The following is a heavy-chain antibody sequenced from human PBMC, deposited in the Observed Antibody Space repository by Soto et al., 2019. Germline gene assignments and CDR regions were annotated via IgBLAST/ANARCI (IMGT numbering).Heavy chain of an antibody. CDR1: GFTFSSYG. J-gene: IGHJ6*02. Sequence: QVQLVESGGGVVQPGRSLRLSCAASGFTFSSYGMHWVRQAPGKGLEWVAVISYDGSNKYYADSVKGRFTISRDNSKNTLYLQMNSLRAEDTDVYYCAKDLQSPYYGMDVWGQGTTVTVSS. CDR3: AKDLQSPYYGMDV. D-gene: IGHD4-4*01. CDR2: ISYDGSNK. V-gene: IGHV3-30*18.